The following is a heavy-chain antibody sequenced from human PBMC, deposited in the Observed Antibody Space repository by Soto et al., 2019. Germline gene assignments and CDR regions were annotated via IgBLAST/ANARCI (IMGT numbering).Heavy chain of an antibody. V-gene: IGHV3-48*02. CDR2: ISSSSSTI. D-gene: IGHD2-2*01. CDR1: GFTFSSYS. J-gene: IGHJ6*02. Sequence: PGGSLRLSCAASGFTFSSYSMNWVRQAPGKGLEWVSYISSSSSTIYYADSVKGRFTISRDNAKNSLYLQMNSLRDEDTAVYYCARDPYCSSTSCYDYYYYGMDVWGQGTTVTVSS. CDR3: ARDPYCSSTSCYDYYYYGMDV.